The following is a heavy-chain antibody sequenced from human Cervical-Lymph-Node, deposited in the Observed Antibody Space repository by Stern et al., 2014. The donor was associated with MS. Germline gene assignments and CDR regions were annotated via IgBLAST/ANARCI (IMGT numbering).Heavy chain of an antibody. CDR3: ARDRGSHSDY. CDR1: GYSFTAYF. J-gene: IGHJ4*02. Sequence: QVQLVQSGAEVKKPGASVKVSCKASGYSFTAYFIHWVRQAPGQGLEWMGWISTDTGGANYARRFQGRVTMTRDTSISTTYMELSRLRSDDTAVYYCARDRGSHSDYWGQGTLVTVSS. D-gene: IGHD1-26*01. CDR2: ISTDTGGA. V-gene: IGHV1-2*02.